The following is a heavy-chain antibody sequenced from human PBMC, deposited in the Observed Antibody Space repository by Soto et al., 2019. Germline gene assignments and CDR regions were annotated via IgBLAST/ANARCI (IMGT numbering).Heavy chain of an antibody. CDR1: GYTFTSYG. V-gene: IGHV1-18*01. J-gene: IGHJ4*02. D-gene: IGHD6-19*01. CDR3: ARDLAVGLVDY. Sequence: QVQLVQTGAEVKKPGASVKVSCKASGYTFTSYGISWVRQAPGQGLEWMGWISAYNGNTKSAQKRQGRVTMTTDTSTSTAYMERRSLRSDDTAVYYCARDLAVGLVDYWGQGTLVTVSS. CDR2: ISAYNGNT.